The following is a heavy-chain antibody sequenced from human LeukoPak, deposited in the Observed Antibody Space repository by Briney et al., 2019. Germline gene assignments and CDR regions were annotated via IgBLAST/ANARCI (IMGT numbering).Heavy chain of an antibody. CDR1: GFTFSSYA. J-gene: IGHJ4*02. D-gene: IGHD3-10*01. CDR3: AREARYYYGSGSYVTY. CDR2: ISGSGVST. Sequence: PGGSLRLSCAASGFTFSSYAMSWVRQAPGKGLEWVSAISGSGVSTYYADSVKGRFTISRDNAKNSLYLQMNSLRAEDTALYYCAREARYYYGSGSYVTYWGQGTLVTVSS. V-gene: IGHV3-23*01.